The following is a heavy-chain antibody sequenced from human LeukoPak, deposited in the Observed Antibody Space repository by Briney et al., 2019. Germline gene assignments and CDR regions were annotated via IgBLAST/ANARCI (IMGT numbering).Heavy chain of an antibody. V-gene: IGHV4-38-2*01. J-gene: IGHJ4*01. D-gene: IGHD3/OR15-3a*01. Sequence: PWETLSLTCAVSGYSISSGYYWGWIRPPPGKGLEWIGSIYHSGIIYYNPSLKSRVTISVDTSKKQFSLNLKSVTAADTAVYYCARHQDYSFWTGQAGLDYWGPGTLVTVSS. CDR2: IYHSGII. CDR3: ARHQDYSFWTGQAGLDY. CDR1: GYSISSGYY.